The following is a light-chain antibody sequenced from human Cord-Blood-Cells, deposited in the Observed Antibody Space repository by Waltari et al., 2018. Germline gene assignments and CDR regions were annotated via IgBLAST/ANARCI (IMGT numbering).Light chain of an antibody. CDR2: EVS. CDR3: CSYAGSSNVV. CDR1: SSDVGSYNL. V-gene: IGLV2-23*02. Sequence: SALTQPASVSGSPGPSITISCTGTSSDVGSYNLVSWYQQHPGKAPKLMIYEVSKRPSGVSNRFSGSKSGNTASLTISGLQAEDEADYYCCSYAGSSNVVFGGGTKLTVL. J-gene: IGLJ2*01.